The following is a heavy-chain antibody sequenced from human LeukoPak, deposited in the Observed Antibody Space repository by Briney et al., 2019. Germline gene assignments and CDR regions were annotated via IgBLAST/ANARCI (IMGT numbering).Heavy chain of an antibody. V-gene: IGHV5-51*01. J-gene: IGHJ4*02. CDR2: IYPGDSDT. D-gene: IGHD2-21*02. Sequence: GESLKISCKGSGYIFTTYWIGWVRQLPGKGLGWMGIIYPGDSDTRYSPSFQGQVTISADKSISTAYLQWSSLKASDTAMYYCARIGPYCGGDCYSRGFDYWGQGTLVTVSS. CDR3: ARIGPYCGGDCYSRGFDY. CDR1: GYIFTTYW.